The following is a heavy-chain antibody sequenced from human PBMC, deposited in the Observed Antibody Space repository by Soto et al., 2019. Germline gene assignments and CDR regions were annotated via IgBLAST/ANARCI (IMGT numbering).Heavy chain of an antibody. J-gene: IGHJ3*02. CDR1: GGTFSSYT. CDR3: ATVLWFGEFPAPDAFDI. Sequence: ASVKVSCKASGGTFSSYTISWVRQAPGQGLEWMGRIIPILGIANYAQKFQGGVTITADKSTSTAYMELSSLRSEDTAVYYCATVLWFGEFPAPDAFDIWGQGTMVTVSS. V-gene: IGHV1-69*02. D-gene: IGHD3-10*01. CDR2: IIPILGIA.